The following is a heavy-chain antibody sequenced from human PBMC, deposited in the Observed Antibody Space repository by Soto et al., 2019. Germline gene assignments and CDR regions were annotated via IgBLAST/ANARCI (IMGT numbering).Heavy chain of an antibody. J-gene: IGHJ6*04. CDR1: GFSFSNYW. D-gene: IGHD1-26*01. Sequence: EVQVVESGGGLVQPGGSLRLSCAASGFSFSNYWMAWVRQAPGQGLEWVVNIKEDGSVKQYADSVKGRFTISRDNGKNSQYLQMNSLRAEDTAVYYCALDQVGALDVWGKGTTVTVSS. CDR2: IKEDGSVK. CDR3: ALDQVGALDV. V-gene: IGHV3-7*01.